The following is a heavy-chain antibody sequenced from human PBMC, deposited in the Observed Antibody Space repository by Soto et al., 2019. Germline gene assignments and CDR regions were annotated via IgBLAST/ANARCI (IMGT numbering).Heavy chain of an antibody. CDR2: IYYSGGT. CDR3: ARGGYSYSVLFDY. D-gene: IGHD5-18*01. J-gene: IGHJ4*02. Sequence: SETLSLTCTVSGGSISSGDYYWSWIRQPPGKGLEWIGYIYYSGGTYYNPSLKSRVTISVDTSKNQFSLKLSSVTAADTAVYYCARGGYSYSVLFDYWGQGTLVTV. V-gene: IGHV4-30-4*01. CDR1: GGSISSGDYY.